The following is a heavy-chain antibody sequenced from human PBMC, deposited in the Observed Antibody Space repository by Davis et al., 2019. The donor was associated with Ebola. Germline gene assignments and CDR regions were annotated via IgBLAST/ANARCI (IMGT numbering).Heavy chain of an antibody. CDR1: GFTFSSYS. D-gene: IGHD1-26*01. J-gene: IGHJ4*02. CDR2: ISSSSSYI. V-gene: IGHV3-21*01. CDR3: ARRRPYSGRNYFDY. Sequence: GESLKISCAASGFTFSSYSMNWVRQAPGKGLEWVSSISSSSSYIYYADSVKGRFTISRDNAKNSLYLQMNSLRAEDTAVYYCARRRPYSGRNYFDYWGQGTLVTVSS.